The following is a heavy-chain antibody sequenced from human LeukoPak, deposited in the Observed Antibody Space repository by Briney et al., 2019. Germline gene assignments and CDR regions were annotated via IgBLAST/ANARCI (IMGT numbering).Heavy chain of an antibody. V-gene: IGHV3-23*01. CDR3: AKGQRWLQLGYFDY. Sequence: GGSLRLSCAASGFTVSSNYMSWGRKAPGKGLKWVSAISGSGVSTYYADSVKGWFTISRYNSKNTLCLQMNSLGAEDTAVYYCAKGQRWLQLGYFDYWGQGTLVTVSS. J-gene: IGHJ4*02. D-gene: IGHD5-24*01. CDR2: ISGSGVST. CDR1: GFTVSSNY.